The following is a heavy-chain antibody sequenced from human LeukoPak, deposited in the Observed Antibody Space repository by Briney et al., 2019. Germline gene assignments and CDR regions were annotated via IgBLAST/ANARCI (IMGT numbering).Heavy chain of an antibody. Sequence: ASVKVSCKASGYTFTTYYIHWVRQAPGQGLEWMGIINPSGGSSSYAQRFQGRVTMTRDTSTSTVYLELSSLRSEDTAVYYCARGAKGSGSYSNFDYWGQGTRVTVSS. J-gene: IGHJ4*02. D-gene: IGHD3-10*01. V-gene: IGHV1-46*01. CDR2: INPSGGSS. CDR1: GYTFTTYY. CDR3: ARGAKGSGSYSNFDY.